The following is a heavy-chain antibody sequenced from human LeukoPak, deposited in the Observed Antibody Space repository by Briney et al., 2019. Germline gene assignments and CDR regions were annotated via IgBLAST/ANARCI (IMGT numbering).Heavy chain of an antibody. CDR3: ATLYSSGWSDY. J-gene: IGHJ4*02. V-gene: IGHV3-9*01. CDR2: ISWNSGSV. Sequence: PGGSPRLSCAAYGFTFDDYAMHLVRQAPRKCLEWVSGISWNSGSVGYANSVTGRFTISRDNAENSLYLQMNSLRAEDTALYYCATLYSSGWSDYWGQGTLVTVSS. D-gene: IGHD6-19*01. CDR1: GFTFDDYA.